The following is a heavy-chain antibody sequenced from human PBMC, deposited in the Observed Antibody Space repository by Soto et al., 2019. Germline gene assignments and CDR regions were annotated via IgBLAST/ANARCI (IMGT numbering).Heavy chain of an antibody. CDR3: ATMGTPATGLYYFDN. D-gene: IGHD1-7*01. CDR2: IYYSGST. V-gene: IGHV4-30-4*07. J-gene: IGHJ4*02. CDR1: GGSISSGDYS. Sequence: SETLSLTCAVSGGSISSGDYSWSWIRQPPGKGLEWIGYIYYSGSTYYNPSLKSRVTISVDTSKNQFSLKLSSVTAADTAVYYCATMGTPATGLYYFDNWGQGTLVTVSS.